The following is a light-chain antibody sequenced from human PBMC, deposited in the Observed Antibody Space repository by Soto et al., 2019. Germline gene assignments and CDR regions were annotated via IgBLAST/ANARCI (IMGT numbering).Light chain of an antibody. V-gene: IGLV2-14*03. Sequence: QSALTQPASVSGSPGQSITISCTGSSSDVGGYNYVSWYQHHPGTAPKLMIYDVTNRASGVSDRFSASKSGNTASLTISGLQAEDEADYYCSSYTSSSTQLFGGGTKVTVL. CDR1: SSDVGGYNY. J-gene: IGLJ2*01. CDR3: SSYTSSSTQL. CDR2: DVT.